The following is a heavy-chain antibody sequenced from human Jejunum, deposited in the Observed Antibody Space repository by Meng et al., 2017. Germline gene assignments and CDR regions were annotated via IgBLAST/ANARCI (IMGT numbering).Heavy chain of an antibody. Sequence: ASVKVSCKTSGYTFTGYYIHWVRQAPGQGLEWLGRINPNSGDTNYLQKLQGRVTVTRDTSINTTYMELSSLRSDDTGVYYCARIWGRGLDFWGQGNLVTVAS. J-gene: IGHJ4*02. CDR1: GYTFTGYY. CDR3: ARIWGRGLDF. CDR2: INPNSGDT. D-gene: IGHD7-27*01. V-gene: IGHV1-2*05.